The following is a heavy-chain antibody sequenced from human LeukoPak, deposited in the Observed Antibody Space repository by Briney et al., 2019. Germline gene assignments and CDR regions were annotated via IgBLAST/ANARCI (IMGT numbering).Heavy chain of an antibody. CDR1: GGSLNSPNYY. D-gene: IGHD3-3*01. J-gene: IGHJ4*02. CDR3: ARVGFWSGYYNDHGGY. V-gene: IGHV3-66*01. CDR2: IYTAGGT. Sequence: PSETLSLTCIVSGGSLNSPNYYWGWIRQPPGKGLEWVSVIYTAGGTNYADSVKGRFTISRDNSKNTLYLQMNSLRAEDTAVYYCARVGFWSGYYNDHGGYWGQGTLVTVSS.